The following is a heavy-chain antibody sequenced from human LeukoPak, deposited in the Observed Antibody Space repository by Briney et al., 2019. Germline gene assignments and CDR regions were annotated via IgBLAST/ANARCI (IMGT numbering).Heavy chain of an antibody. Sequence: GGSLRLSCAASGFTFSSYSMNWVRQAPGKGLEWVSAISGSGGSTYYADSVKGRFTISRDNSKNTLYLQMNSLRAEDTAVYYCAKGLDSSGLGYFQHWGQGTLVTVSS. J-gene: IGHJ1*01. V-gene: IGHV3-23*01. CDR3: AKGLDSSGLGYFQH. D-gene: IGHD6-19*01. CDR1: GFTFSSYS. CDR2: ISGSGGST.